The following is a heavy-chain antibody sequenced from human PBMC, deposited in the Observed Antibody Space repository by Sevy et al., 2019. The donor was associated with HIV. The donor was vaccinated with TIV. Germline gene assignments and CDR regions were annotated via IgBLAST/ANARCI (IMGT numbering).Heavy chain of an antibody. V-gene: IGHV4-59*08. CDR1: GGSISGYY. CDR2: IDYTGST. J-gene: IGHJ4*02. Sequence: SEILSLTCAVSGGSISGYYWSWIRQPPGKGLEWIGYIDYTGSTNYSPSLKSRVTISVDTSKSQFSLKLNSVTAADTAFYRSARHEAGSGTYYNLIEYWGQGTLVTVSS. CDR3: ARHEAGSGTYYNLIEY. D-gene: IGHD3-10*01.